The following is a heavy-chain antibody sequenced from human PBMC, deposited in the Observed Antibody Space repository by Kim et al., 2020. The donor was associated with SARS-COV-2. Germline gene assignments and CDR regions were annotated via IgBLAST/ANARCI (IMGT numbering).Heavy chain of an antibody. V-gene: IGHV3-11*06. J-gene: IGHJ6*02. Sequence: GGSLRLSCAASGFTFSDYYMSWIRQAPGKGLEWVSYISSSSSYTNYADSVKGRFTISRDNAKNSLYLQMNSLRAEDTAVYYCARSRVAAVAGIEHGYYYGMDVWGQGTTVTVSS. D-gene: IGHD6-19*01. CDR1: GFTFSDYY. CDR3: ARSRVAAVAGIEHGYYYGMDV. CDR2: ISSSSSYT.